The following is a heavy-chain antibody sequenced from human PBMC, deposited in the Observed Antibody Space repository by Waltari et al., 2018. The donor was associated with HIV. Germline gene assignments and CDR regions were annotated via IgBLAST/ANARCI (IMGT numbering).Heavy chain of an antibody. CDR2: FYYSGSSNYNSGST. V-gene: IGHV4-59*11. J-gene: IGHJ3*01. CDR3: ARGNCHLGSCLLVAFPFDF. Sequence: VQLRESGPRLVKPSETLSLVCNVSGDSMKSHYWTWILQSPEKGLEWIGYFYYSGSSNYNSGSTTYNPSLQSRVTISVARSKNQVSLRLRAVTAADTGVYFCARGNCHLGSCLLVAFPFDFWGQGIPVVVSS. CDR1: GDSMKSHY. D-gene: IGHD5-12*01.